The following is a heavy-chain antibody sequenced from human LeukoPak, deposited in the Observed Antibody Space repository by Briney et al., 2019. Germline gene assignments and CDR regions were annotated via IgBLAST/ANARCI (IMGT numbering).Heavy chain of an antibody. J-gene: IGHJ4*02. CDR2: ITSSGSAI. CDR3: ASQWELHPAF. D-gene: IGHD1-26*01. Sequence: GGSLRLSCAASGFTFSRYSMNWVRQAPGKGLEWLSYITSSGSAIYYADSVRGRFTISRDNAEKSLYLQMNSLRAEDTAVYYCASQWELHPAFWGQGTLVTVSS. CDR1: GFTFSRYS. V-gene: IGHV3-48*01.